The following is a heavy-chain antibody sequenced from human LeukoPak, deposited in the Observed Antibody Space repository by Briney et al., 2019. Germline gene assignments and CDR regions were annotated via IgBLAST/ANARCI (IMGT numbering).Heavy chain of an antibody. D-gene: IGHD1-26*01. CDR1: GYIFTDHF. CDR2: IRPTDGAT. Sequence: ASVRVPCKASGYIFTDHFFHWVRQVPGQGLEWMGWIRPTDGATKVAQKFQGRVTLTRDTSISTVYMEMSGLRFDDTAMYYCARGRYRYSYDYWGQGALVTVSS. CDR3: ARGRYRYSYDY. J-gene: IGHJ4*02. V-gene: IGHV1-2*02.